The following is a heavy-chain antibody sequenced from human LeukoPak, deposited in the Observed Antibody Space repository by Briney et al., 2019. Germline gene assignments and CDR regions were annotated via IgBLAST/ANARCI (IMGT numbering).Heavy chain of an antibody. D-gene: IGHD1-26*01. CDR2: INPSGADT. CDR1: GYTCTSYY. J-gene: IGHJ4*02. Sequence: ASVKVSCKASGYTCTSYYMHWVRQAPGQGLEWMGIINPSGADTSHAPKFQGRVTMTWDTSTSTAYMELNSLRSEDTAVYYCAVGATDYWGQGTLVTVSS. V-gene: IGHV1-46*03. CDR3: AVGATDY.